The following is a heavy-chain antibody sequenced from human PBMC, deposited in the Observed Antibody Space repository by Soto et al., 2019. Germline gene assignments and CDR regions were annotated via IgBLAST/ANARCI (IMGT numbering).Heavy chain of an antibody. CDR3: ARVVVVIPPGYYYAMDV. Sequence: EVQLVESGGGLVQPGGSLRLSCAASGFTFSSFHMNWVRQAPGRGLEWVAYITSSSDTIYYSDSVKGRFTISIDNGKNPMVWQMNSLRDEDTAVYYCARVVVVIPPGYYYAMDVWGQGTTVTVSS. CDR2: ITSSSDTI. J-gene: IGHJ6*02. CDR1: GFTFSSFH. D-gene: IGHD3-22*01. V-gene: IGHV3-48*02.